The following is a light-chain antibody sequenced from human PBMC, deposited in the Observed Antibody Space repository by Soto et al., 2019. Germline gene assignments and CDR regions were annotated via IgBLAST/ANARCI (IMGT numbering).Light chain of an antibody. CDR2: KDS. CDR1: ALPKQY. Sequence: SYELTQPPSVSVSPGQTARITCSGDALPKQYAYWYQQKPGQAPVLVIYKDSERPSGIPERFSGSSSRTTVTLTISGVQAEDEADYYCQSADSSGTYQGVFGGGTKLTVL. CDR3: QSADSSGTYQGV. J-gene: IGLJ3*02. V-gene: IGLV3-25*03.